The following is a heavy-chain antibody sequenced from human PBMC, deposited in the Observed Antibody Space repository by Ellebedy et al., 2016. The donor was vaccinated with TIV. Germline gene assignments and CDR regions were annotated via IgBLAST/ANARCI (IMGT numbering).Heavy chain of an antibody. Sequence: MPGGSLRLSCTVSGVSVTSRNYYWSWIRQPPGKGLEWIGHVYSSGSTNYNRSLMSRVTISVDTSKNHLSLELNSVTAADTAVYYCARDRAIDCVGDRCYDFYGMDVWGQGTTVTVSS. J-gene: IGHJ6*02. CDR3: ARDRAIDCVGDRCYDFYGMDV. CDR1: GVSVTSRNYY. CDR2: VYSSGST. V-gene: IGHV4-61*03. D-gene: IGHD2-21*01.